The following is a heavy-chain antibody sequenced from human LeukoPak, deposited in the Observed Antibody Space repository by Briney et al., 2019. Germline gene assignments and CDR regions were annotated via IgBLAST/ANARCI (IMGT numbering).Heavy chain of an antibody. D-gene: IGHD2-2*01. Sequence: SETLSLTCTVSGGSISGYYWSWILQPPGKGLQFIGYIHYTGSTNYNPSLESRVTLSVDTSKNQFSLKLRSVTAADTAVYYCARLSKDTVVLPAAMAHYFDYWGQGTLVTVSS. CDR1: GGSISGYY. J-gene: IGHJ4*02. CDR3: ARLSKDTVVLPAAMAHYFDY. CDR2: IHYTGST. V-gene: IGHV4-59*08.